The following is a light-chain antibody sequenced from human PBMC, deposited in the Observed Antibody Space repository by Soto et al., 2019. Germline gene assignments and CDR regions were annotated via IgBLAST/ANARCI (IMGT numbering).Light chain of an antibody. J-gene: IGLJ3*02. CDR1: SSDIGVYNY. Sequence: QSALTQPASVSGSPGQSITISCTGTSSDIGVYNYVSWYQHHPGKAPKVMIFEVSNRPSGVSNRFSGSKSGNTASLTISGLQAEDEADYYCTSYTTSTTWVFGGGIKLTVL. V-gene: IGLV2-14*01. CDR3: TSYTTSTTWV. CDR2: EVS.